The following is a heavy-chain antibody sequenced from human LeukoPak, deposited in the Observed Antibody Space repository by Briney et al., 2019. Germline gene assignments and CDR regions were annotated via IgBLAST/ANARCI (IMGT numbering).Heavy chain of an antibody. J-gene: IGHJ1*01. V-gene: IGHV4-39*07. CDR2: IYYSGSS. CDR1: GGSISSSTYY. Sequence: SETLSLTCTVSGGSISSSTYYWGWIRQPPGKRLEWIGNIYYSGSSYYNPSLQSRVTISVDTSKNQFSLKLSSVTAADTAVYYCASIYCSGGSCSPTLGHFQHWGQGTLVTVSS. D-gene: IGHD2-15*01. CDR3: ASIYCSGGSCSPTLGHFQH.